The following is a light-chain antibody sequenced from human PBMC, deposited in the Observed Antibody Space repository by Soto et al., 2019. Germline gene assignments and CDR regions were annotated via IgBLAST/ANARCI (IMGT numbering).Light chain of an antibody. CDR2: GNF. Sequence: QSVLTQPPSVSGAPGQRVTISCTGSSSNIGAGYDVHWYQQLPGTAPKLLIYGNFDRPSGVPDRFSASKSSTSASLAITGLQAEDEADYYCQSYDISLSGYVIFGGGTKVTVL. V-gene: IGLV1-40*01. J-gene: IGLJ2*01. CDR1: SSNIGAGYD. CDR3: QSYDISLSGYVI.